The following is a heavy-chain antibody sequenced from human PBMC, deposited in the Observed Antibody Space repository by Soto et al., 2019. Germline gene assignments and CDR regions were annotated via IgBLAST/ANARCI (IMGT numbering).Heavy chain of an antibody. CDR1: GFTFSSYA. CDR2: ISGSGGST. J-gene: IGHJ4*02. V-gene: IGHV3-23*01. D-gene: IGHD5-18*01. CDR3: ATLDTAIYYFDY. Sequence: EVQLLESGGGLVQPGGSLRLSCAASGFTFSSYAMSWVRQAPGKGLEWVSAISGSGGSTYYADSVKGRFTISRDNSKNTLYLQMNSLRAEDTAVYYCATLDTAIYYFDYWGQGTLVTVSS.